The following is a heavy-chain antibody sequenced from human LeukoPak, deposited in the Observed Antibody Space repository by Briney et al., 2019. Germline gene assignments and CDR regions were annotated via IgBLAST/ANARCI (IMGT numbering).Heavy chain of an antibody. CDR3: ARASGIVGATGDY. CDR1: GYSFVGYG. D-gene: IGHD1-26*01. V-gene: IGHV1-18*01. J-gene: IGHJ4*02. Sequence: ASVKVSCKASGYSFVGYGITWVRQAPGQGLEWMGWFNPENGNTNYAQKVQGRVTMTADTSTSTSYMELRSLRSDDTAVYYCARASGIVGATGDYWGQGTLVTVSS. CDR2: FNPENGNT.